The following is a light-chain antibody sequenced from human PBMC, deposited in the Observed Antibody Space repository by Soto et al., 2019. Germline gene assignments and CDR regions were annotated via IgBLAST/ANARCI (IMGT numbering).Light chain of an antibody. J-gene: IGKJ1*01. CDR3: QQYGSSPTT. Sequence: EIVLTQSPGTLSLSPGERATLSCGASRSVSNSYLAWYQQKPGQAPRLLIYGASSRATGIPDRFSGSGSGTDFTHTITRLEPEDFAVYYCQQYGSSPTTFGRGTKVDIK. V-gene: IGKV3-20*01. CDR1: RSVSNSY. CDR2: GAS.